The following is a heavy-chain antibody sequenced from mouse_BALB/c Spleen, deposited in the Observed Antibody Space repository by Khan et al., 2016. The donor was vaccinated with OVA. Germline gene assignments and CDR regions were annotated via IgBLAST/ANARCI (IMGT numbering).Heavy chain of an antibody. CDR1: GYSITSGYG. CDR3: ARTARIKC. J-gene: IGHJ2*01. V-gene: IGHV3-2*02. D-gene: IGHD1-2*01. CDR2: ISYSGST. Sequence: VQLQESGPGLVKPSQSLSLTCTVTGYSITSGYGWNWIRQFPGNKLEWMGYISYSGSTNYNPSLKSRNSITRDKSKNQLFLQLNSVTTEDTATYYCARTARIKCWGPGTTLPVSS.